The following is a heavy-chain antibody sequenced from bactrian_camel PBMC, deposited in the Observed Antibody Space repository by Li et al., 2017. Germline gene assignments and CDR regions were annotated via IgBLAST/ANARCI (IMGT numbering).Heavy chain of an antibody. Sequence: SCAASGDSIGRYCMAWFRQVPGKEREGIAHIDNTGAPTYADSVKGRFTISKVNAEKTLYLQMNSLKPEDTAIYYCAALYTGISGCYSTSLAPASFDYWGQGTQVTVS. J-gene: IGHJ4*01. CDR1: GDSIGRYC. CDR2: IDNTGAP. CDR3: AALYTGISGCYSTSLAPASFDY. V-gene: IGHV3S55*01. D-gene: IGHD2*01.